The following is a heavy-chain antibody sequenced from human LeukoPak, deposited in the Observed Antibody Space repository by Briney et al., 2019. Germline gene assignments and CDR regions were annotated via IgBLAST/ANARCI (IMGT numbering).Heavy chain of an antibody. CDR1: ALTVSSYG. Sequence: GPSLRPSCAASALTVSSYGTHWVRQAPGKGMEWVAVISYDGSNNYYADSVKGRFTISRDNSKNTLYLQMNSLRAEDTAVYYCARGEGLDYWGQGTLVTVSS. J-gene: IGHJ4*02. CDR2: ISYDGSNN. CDR3: ARGEGLDY. V-gene: IGHV3-30*04.